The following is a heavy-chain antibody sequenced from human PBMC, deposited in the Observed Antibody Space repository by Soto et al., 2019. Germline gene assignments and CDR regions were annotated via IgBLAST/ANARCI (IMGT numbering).Heavy chain of an antibody. CDR1: GYTFTNSD. V-gene: IGHV1-8*01. CDR3: ARRPHCSGGICYYGLDN. Sequence: ASVKVSCKASGYTFTNSDINWVRQAPGQGLEWMGWMNPDSGHAAYAQKFQGRVTLTTSTSTSTVYMEMRSLGSEDTAVYYCARRPHCSGGICYYGLDNWGQGTLVTVSS. CDR2: MNPDSGHA. J-gene: IGHJ4*02. D-gene: IGHD2-15*01.